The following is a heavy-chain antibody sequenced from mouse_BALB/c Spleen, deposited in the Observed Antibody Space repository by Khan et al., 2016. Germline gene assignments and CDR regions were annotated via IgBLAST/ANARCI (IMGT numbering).Heavy chain of an antibody. J-gene: IGHJ3*01. D-gene: IGHD2-2*01. CDR1: GYSITSDYA. V-gene: IGHV3-2*02. Sequence: EVQLQESGPGLVKPSQSLSLTCTVTGYSITSDYAWNWIRQFPGNKLECLGYISSSGTTIYNPSLKSRISITRETSKNQFFLQLNSVTTEDTATXYCARSRALYGYFTYWGQGTLVTVSA. CDR2: ISSSGTT. CDR3: ARSRALYGYFTY.